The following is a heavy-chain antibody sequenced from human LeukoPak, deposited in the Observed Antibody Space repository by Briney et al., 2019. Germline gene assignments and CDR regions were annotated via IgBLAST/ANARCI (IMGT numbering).Heavy chain of an antibody. Sequence: GGSLRLSCTASGFTFGDYTMSWFRQAPGKGLEWVGFIRHKAYGGTTEYAASVKGRFTISRDDSKSIAYLQMNSLKTEDTAVYYCTRVGGSGPTRHWGQGTLVTVSS. V-gene: IGHV3-49*03. J-gene: IGHJ1*01. CDR3: TRVGGSGPTRH. D-gene: IGHD6-19*01. CDR2: IRHKAYGGTT. CDR1: GFTFGDYT.